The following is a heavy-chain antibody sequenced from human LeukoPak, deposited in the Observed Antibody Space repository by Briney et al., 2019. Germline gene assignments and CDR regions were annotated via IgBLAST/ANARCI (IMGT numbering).Heavy chain of an antibody. CDR1: GYSFTTYW. D-gene: IGHD3-16*01. Sequence: GESLKISCKASGYSFTTYWIGWVRQMPGKGLEWMGIISPGDSDTIYSPSFQGQVTISADKSITTAYLQWSSLKASDTAIYYCARLGGFLVVPPAWGSDNWFDPWGQGTLVTVSS. CDR3: ARLGGFLVVPPAWGSDNWFDP. CDR2: ISPGDSDT. J-gene: IGHJ5*02. V-gene: IGHV5-51*01.